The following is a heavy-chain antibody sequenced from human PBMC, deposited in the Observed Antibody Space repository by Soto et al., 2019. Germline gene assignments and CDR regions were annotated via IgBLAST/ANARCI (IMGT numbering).Heavy chain of an antibody. Sequence: SVKVSCKASGGTFSSYAISWVRQAPGQGLEWMGGIIPIFGTANYAQKLQGRVTMTTDTSTSTAYMELRSLRSDDTAVYYCARDPGGYFDWLFRTKPSDAFDLWGQGTMVTVSS. J-gene: IGHJ3*01. CDR2: IIPIFGTA. CDR1: GGTFSSYA. CDR3: ARDPGGYFDWLFRTKPSDAFDL. D-gene: IGHD3-9*01. V-gene: IGHV1-69*05.